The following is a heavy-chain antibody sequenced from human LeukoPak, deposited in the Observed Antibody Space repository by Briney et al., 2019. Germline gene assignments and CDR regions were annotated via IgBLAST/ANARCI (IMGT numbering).Heavy chain of an antibody. CDR1: GGSISPYY. CDR2: IHFGGAT. CDR3: ARDSPDGYTSGHHFYYMDV. D-gene: IGHD5-18*01. V-gene: IGHV4-4*07. Sequence: SETLSLTCTVSGGSISPYYWTWIRQSAGKGLEFMGRIHFGGATNYNPSLMSRITLSVDTSKSQVPLKLSSVTAADTAVYYCARDSPDGYTSGHHFYYMDVWGNGTTVTVSS. J-gene: IGHJ6*03.